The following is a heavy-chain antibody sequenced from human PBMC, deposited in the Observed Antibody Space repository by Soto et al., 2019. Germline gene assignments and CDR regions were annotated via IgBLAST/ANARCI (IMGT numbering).Heavy chain of an antibody. V-gene: IGHV3-74*01. CDR1: GFTYNTYW. CDR2: IYSDVSTA. J-gene: IGHJ6*02. Sequence: GGSLRLSCAASGFTYNTYWMNWVRQVPGKGLMWVSRIYSDVSTARYADSVKGRLTISRDNAKNTVYLQMNSLRAEDTAVYYCARSGGDYNYYYDMDVWGQGTTVTVSS. CDR3: ARSGGDYNYYYDMDV. D-gene: IGHD2-21*02.